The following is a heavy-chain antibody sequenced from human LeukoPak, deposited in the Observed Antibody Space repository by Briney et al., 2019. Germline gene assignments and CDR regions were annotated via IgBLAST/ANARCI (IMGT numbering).Heavy chain of an antibody. CDR1: GYTLTELS. CDR2: FYPEDGET. J-gene: IGHJ6*03. CDR3: ATVGATTNYYYYMDV. V-gene: IGHV1-24*01. D-gene: IGHD1-26*01. Sequence: ASVTVSCKVSGYTLTELSMHWVRQARGKGGEGMGGFYPEDGETIYAQKFQGRVTMTENTSTDTAYMELSSLRSEDTAVYYCATVGATTNYYYYMDVWGKGTTVTVSS.